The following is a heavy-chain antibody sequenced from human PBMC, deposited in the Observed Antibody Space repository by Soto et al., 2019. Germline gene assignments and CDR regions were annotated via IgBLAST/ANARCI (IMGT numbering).Heavy chain of an antibody. D-gene: IGHD2-2*02. CDR1: GFTFSSYA. Sequence: EVQLLESGGGLVQPGGSLRLSCAASGFTFSSYAMSWVRQAPGKGLEWVSAISGSGGSTYYADSVKGRFTISRDNSKNTLYLQMNSLRAEDTDVYDCAVGNTLASVFDYWGQGTLVTVSS. V-gene: IGHV3-23*01. CDR3: AVGNTLASVFDY. CDR2: ISGSGGST. J-gene: IGHJ4*02.